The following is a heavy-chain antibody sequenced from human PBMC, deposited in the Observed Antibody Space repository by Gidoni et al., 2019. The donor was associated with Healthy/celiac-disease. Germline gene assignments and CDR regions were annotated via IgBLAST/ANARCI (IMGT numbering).Heavy chain of an antibody. V-gene: IGHV4-34*01. D-gene: IGHD3-22*01. CDR1: GGSFSGYY. CDR2: INHSGST. Sequence: QVQLQQWGAGLLKPSETLSLTCAVYGGSFSGYYWSWIRQPPGKGLEWIGEINHSGSTNYNPSLKSRVTISVDTSKNQFSLKLSSVTAADTAVYYCARSYYDSSGYYSNWFDPWGQGTLVTVSS. J-gene: IGHJ5*02. CDR3: ARSYYDSSGYYSNWFDP.